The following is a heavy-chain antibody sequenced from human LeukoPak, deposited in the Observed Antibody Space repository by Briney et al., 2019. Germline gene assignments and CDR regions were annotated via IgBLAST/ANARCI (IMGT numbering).Heavy chain of an antibody. J-gene: IGHJ3*02. Sequence: ASVKVSCKASGYTFTGYYMHWVRQAPGQGLEWMGWINPNSGGTNYAQKFQGRVTMTRDTSISTAYMELSRLRSDDTAVYYCARDHGYYDILTGYSPSDASDIWGQGTMVTVSS. CDR3: ARDHGYYDILTGYSPSDASDI. CDR1: GYTFTGYY. D-gene: IGHD3-9*01. CDR2: INPNSGGT. V-gene: IGHV1-2*02.